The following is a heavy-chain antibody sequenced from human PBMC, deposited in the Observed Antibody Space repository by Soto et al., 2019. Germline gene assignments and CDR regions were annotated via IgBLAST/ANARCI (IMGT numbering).Heavy chain of an antibody. V-gene: IGHV4-4*02. CDR1: GGSISSSNW. J-gene: IGHJ6*02. CDR2: IYHSGST. CDR3: ARTQLVLGYYYYDMDV. D-gene: IGHD6-13*01. Sequence: ASETLSLTCAVSGGSISSSNWWSWVRQPPGKGLEWIGEIYHSGSTNYNPSLKSRVTISVDKSKNQFSLKLSSVTAADTAVYYCARTQLVLGYYYYDMDVWGQGTTVTVSS.